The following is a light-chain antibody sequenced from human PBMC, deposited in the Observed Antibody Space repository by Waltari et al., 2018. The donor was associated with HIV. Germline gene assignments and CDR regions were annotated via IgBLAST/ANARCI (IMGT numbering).Light chain of an antibody. CDR1: QGVNIN. CDR2: TAS. CDR3: QQYNNWPYT. Sequence: ILMPQSPDTLSVAPGETATLSCRASQGVNINLAWYQQKPGQAPRLLIYTASTRATGIPARFSGSGSGTEFTLTITSLQSEDFTIYYCQQYNNWPYTFGQGTKLEI. J-gene: IGKJ2*01. V-gene: IGKV3-15*01.